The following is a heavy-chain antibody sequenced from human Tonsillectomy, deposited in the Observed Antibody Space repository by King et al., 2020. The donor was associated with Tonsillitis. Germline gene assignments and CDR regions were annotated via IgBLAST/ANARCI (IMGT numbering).Heavy chain of an antibody. CDR2: ISFDGRSK. CDR1: GFPFRSYG. Sequence: VQLVESGGGVVQPGRSLRLSCAASGFPFRSYGMHWVRQAPGKRLEWVAVISFDGRSKYADSVKGRFAISRENSNNTLYLQMNNLRAEDTAIFYCARGRLYDSGWGIDYWGQGTLVTVSS. CDR3: ARGRLYDSGWGIDY. J-gene: IGHJ4*02. D-gene: IGHD6-19*01. V-gene: IGHV3-33*05.